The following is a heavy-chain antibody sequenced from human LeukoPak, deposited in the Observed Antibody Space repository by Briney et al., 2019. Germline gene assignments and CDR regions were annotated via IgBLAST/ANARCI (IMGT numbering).Heavy chain of an antibody. CDR1: GFTFSSYS. Sequence: GGSLRPSCAASGFTFSSYSMNWVRQAPGKGLEWVSSISSSSSYIYYADSVKGRFTISRDNAKNSLYLQMNSLRAEGTAVYYCAREFRVAVAGTDAFDIWGQGTMVTVSS. CDR3: AREFRVAVAGTDAFDI. D-gene: IGHD6-19*01. V-gene: IGHV3-21*01. J-gene: IGHJ3*02. CDR2: ISSSSSYI.